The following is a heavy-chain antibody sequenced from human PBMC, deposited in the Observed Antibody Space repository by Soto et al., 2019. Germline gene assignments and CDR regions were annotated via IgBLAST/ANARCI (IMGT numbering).Heavy chain of an antibody. V-gene: IGHV3-11*05. Sequence: PGRPLSLSCAASGFTFSDYYMSGIRQAPGKGLEWATYISSSSSYTNFADSVKCRFTISRDNAKNSLYLQMNSLRAEDTAVYYCAREHLRYSGYDDVAYWGQGTLVTGTS. CDR3: AREHLRYSGYDDVAY. D-gene: IGHD5-12*01. CDR1: GFTFSDYY. J-gene: IGHJ4*02. CDR2: ISSSSSYT.